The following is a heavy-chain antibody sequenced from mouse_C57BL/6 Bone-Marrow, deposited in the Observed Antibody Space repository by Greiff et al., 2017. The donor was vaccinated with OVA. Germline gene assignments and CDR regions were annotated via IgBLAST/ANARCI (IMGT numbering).Heavy chain of an antibody. J-gene: IGHJ4*01. CDR2: ISNGGGST. D-gene: IGHD2-1*01. CDR1: GFTFSDYY. Sequence: EVQGVESGGGLVQPGGSLKLSCAASGFTFSDYYMYWVRQTPEKRLEWVAYISNGGGSTYYPDTVKGRFTISRDNAKNTLYLQMSRLKSEDTAMYYCARYGNPSYAMDYWGQGTSVTVSS. CDR3: ARYGNPSYAMDY. V-gene: IGHV5-12*01.